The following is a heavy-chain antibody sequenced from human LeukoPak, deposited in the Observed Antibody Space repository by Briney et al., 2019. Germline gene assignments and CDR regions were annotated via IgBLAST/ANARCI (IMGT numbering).Heavy chain of an antibody. J-gene: IGHJ4*02. Sequence: ASVKVSCKASGYTFTSYAMNWVRQAPGQGLEWMGRINPNSGGTNYAQKFQGRVTMTRDTSISTAYMELSRLRSDDTAVYYCARAGGTTGTGGYWGQGTLVTVSS. D-gene: IGHD1-1*01. CDR3: ARAGGTTGTGGY. V-gene: IGHV1-2*06. CDR2: INPNSGGT. CDR1: GYTFTSYA.